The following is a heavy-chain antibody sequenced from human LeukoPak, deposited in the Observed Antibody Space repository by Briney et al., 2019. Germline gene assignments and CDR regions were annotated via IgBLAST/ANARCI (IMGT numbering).Heavy chain of an antibody. CDR2: INPNSGGT. Sequence: ASVKVSCKASGYTFTGYYMHWVRQASGQGLEWMGRINPNSGGTNYAQKFQGRVTMTRDTSISTAYMALSRLRSDDTAVYYCARLIAVAGRDFDYWGQGTLVTVSS. CDR3: ARLIAVAGRDFDY. CDR1: GYTFTGYY. D-gene: IGHD6-19*01. V-gene: IGHV1-2*06. J-gene: IGHJ4*02.